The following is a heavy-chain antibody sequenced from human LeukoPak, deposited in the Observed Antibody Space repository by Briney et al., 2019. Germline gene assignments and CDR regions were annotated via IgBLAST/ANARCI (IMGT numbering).Heavy chain of an antibody. Sequence: GGSLRLSCAASGFTFSNAWMSWVRQAPGKGLEWVGRIKSKTDGGTTDYAAPVKGRFTISRDDSKNTLYLQMNSLKTEDTAVYYCTTDHGRVYYDSSGEIDYWGQGTLDTVSS. D-gene: IGHD3-22*01. CDR1: GFTFSNAW. J-gene: IGHJ4*02. V-gene: IGHV3-15*01. CDR2: IKSKTDGGTT. CDR3: TTDHGRVYYDSSGEIDY.